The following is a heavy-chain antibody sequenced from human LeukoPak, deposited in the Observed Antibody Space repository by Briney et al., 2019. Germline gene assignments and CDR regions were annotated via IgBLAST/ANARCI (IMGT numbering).Heavy chain of an antibody. Sequence: KPGGSLRLSCAASGFTFSSYSMNWVRQAPGKGLEWVASISDRGTYIYYADSVKGRFTISRDNAKNSLYLQMNSLRAEDTAVYYCARDPPSYYYDSSDDFDYWGQGTLVTVSS. D-gene: IGHD3-22*01. CDR2: ISDRGTYI. J-gene: IGHJ4*02. CDR3: ARDPPSYYYDSSDDFDY. V-gene: IGHV3-21*04. CDR1: GFTFSSYS.